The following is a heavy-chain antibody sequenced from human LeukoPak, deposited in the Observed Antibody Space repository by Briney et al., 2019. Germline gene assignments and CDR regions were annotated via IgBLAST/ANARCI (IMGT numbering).Heavy chain of an antibody. J-gene: IGHJ4*02. Sequence: ASVKVSCKASRYTFTGYYMHWVRQAPGQGLEWMGWINPNSGVTDYAQNFQGRVTMTRDTSISTAYVELSRLRSDDTAVYYCAKSPTRGILFDYWGQGTLVTVSS. CDR3: AKSPTRGILFDY. D-gene: IGHD6-13*01. V-gene: IGHV1-2*02. CDR1: RYTFTGYY. CDR2: INPNSGVT.